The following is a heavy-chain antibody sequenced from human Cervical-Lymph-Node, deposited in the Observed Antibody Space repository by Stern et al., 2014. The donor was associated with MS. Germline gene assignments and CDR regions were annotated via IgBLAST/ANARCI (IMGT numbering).Heavy chain of an antibody. CDR1: GGSISNGSYY. D-gene: IGHD3-10*01. J-gene: IGHJ5*02. CDR2: LYPRGST. Sequence: QLQLQESGPGLVKPSQTLSLTCTVSGGSISNGSYYWSWIRQPAGKGLEWIGRLYPRGSTNYSPSLKSRVIISKDMSRNQFSLKLSSVTAADTAVYFCARSSSGSYWFDPWGQGTLVTVSS. V-gene: IGHV4-61*02. CDR3: ARSSSGSYWFDP.